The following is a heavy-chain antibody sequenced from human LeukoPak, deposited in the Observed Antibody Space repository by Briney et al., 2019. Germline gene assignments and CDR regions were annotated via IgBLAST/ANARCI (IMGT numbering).Heavy chain of an antibody. Sequence: GGSLRLSCAASGFTFSSYGMQGVSQARGKGREGVAVISYDGSNKYYADSVKGRFTISRDNSKNTLYLQMNSLRAEDTAVYYCPKDEYSSSSDYWGQGTLVTVSS. CDR2: ISYDGSNK. V-gene: IGHV3-30*18. D-gene: IGHD6-6*01. CDR3: PKDEYSSSSDY. J-gene: IGHJ4*02. CDR1: GFTFSSYG.